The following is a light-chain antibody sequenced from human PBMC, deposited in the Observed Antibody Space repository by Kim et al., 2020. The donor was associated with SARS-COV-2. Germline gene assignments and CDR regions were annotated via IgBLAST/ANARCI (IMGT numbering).Light chain of an antibody. Sequence: PASSSCRYSQSLVYSDGNIYLNWFHQRPGKSPRRLIYKVSNRDSGVPDRFSGSGSGTDFTLQISRVEAEDVGVYYCMQGTHWPFTFGPGTKVDIK. CDR1: QSLVYSDGNIY. CDR3: MQGTHWPFT. CDR2: KVS. V-gene: IGKV2-30*01. J-gene: IGKJ3*01.